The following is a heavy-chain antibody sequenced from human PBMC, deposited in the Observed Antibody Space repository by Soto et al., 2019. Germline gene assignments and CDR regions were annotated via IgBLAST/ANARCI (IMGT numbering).Heavy chain of an antibody. CDR1: GYTFTDYG. V-gene: IGHV1-18*04. D-gene: IGHD2-2*01. J-gene: IGHJ4*02. CDR3: ASAYCSSTSCYLHLDY. CDR2: IRPYNGNT. Sequence: QVQLVQSGGEVKKPGASVKVSCKASGYTFTDYGISWVRQALGQGLEWMGWIRPYNGNTNYAQKFQGRVTMTTDTSTSTPYMQLRRLRSDDTAVYYCASAYCSSTSCYLHLDYWGQGTLVTVSS.